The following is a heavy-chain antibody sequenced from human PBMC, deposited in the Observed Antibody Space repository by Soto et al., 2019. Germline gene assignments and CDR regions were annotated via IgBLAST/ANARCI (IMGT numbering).Heavy chain of an antibody. Sequence: QVQLVQSGAEMKKPGSSVKVSCKASGGTFSSYAISWVRQAPGQGLEWMGGIIPIFGTANYAQKFQGRVTITADESTSTAYMELSSLRSEDTAVYYCARSQDIVVVVAAPIYWYFDLWGRGTLVTVSS. CDR1: GGTFSSYA. CDR3: ARSQDIVVVVAAPIYWYFDL. CDR2: IIPIFGTA. V-gene: IGHV1-69*01. J-gene: IGHJ2*01. D-gene: IGHD2-15*01.